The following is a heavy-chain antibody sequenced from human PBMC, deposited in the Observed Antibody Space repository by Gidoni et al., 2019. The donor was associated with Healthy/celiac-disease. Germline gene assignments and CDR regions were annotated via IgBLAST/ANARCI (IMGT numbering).Heavy chain of an antibody. CDR2: ISYDGSNK. CDR3: AKDGYGGLDY. J-gene: IGHJ4*02. Sequence: QVQLVESGGCVVQPGRSLRLPCSASGFTFSSYGMHWVRQAPGKGLDWVTVISYDGSNKYYADSVKGRFTISRDNSKNTLYLQMNSRRAEDTAVYYCAKDGYGGLDYWGQGTLVTVSS. V-gene: IGHV3-30*18. CDR1: GFTFSSYG. D-gene: IGHD4-17*01.